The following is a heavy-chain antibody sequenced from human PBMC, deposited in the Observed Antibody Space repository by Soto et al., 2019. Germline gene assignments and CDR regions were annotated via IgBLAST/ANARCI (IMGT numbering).Heavy chain of an antibody. CDR3: AKYGQPPYSDYGLDV. V-gene: IGHV1-18*01. CDR2: ISGYNGDT. D-gene: IGHD3-10*01. J-gene: IGHJ6*02. Sequence: QGHLVQSGAEVKKPGTSVKVSCKASGYTFTRYGISWVRQAPGQGLEWMGWISGYNGDTNYAQNLQDRVTMTIATSTSTAYMDPRSLTSDGTAVYYCAKYGQPPYSDYGLDVCGQGTTVTVSS. CDR1: GYTFTRYG.